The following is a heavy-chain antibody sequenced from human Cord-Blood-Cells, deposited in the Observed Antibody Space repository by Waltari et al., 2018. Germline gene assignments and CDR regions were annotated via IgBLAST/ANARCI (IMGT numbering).Heavy chain of an antibody. CDR2: IIPIFGTA. Sequence: QVQLVQSGAEVKKPGSSVKVSCKASGGTFSSYAISWVRQAPGQGLEWMGGIIPIFGTANYEQKFQGRVTITADESTSTAYMELSSLRSEDTAVYYCARAFSGRNSNYYYYGMDVWGQGTTVTVSS. CDR1: GGTFSSYA. D-gene: IGHD3-10*01. V-gene: IGHV1-69*12. CDR3: ARAFSGRNSNYYYYGMDV. J-gene: IGHJ6*02.